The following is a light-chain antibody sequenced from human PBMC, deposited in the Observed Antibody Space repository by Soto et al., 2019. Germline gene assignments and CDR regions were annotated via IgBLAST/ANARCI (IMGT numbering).Light chain of an antibody. J-gene: IGLJ1*01. CDR1: SSDVGGYNF. CDR2: DVS. V-gene: IGLV2-14*01. Sequence: QSALTQPASVSGSPGQSITISCTGTSSDVGGYNFVSWYQQHPGKAPKLMIYDVSNRASGLSNRFSGSKSGNTASLTISGLQAEDEADYYCSSYTSSSTLVFGTGTKLTVL. CDR3: SSYTSSSTLV.